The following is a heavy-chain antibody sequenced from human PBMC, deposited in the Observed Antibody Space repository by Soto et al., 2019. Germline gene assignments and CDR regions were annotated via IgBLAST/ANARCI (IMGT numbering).Heavy chain of an antibody. J-gene: IGHJ1*01. CDR3: VKDESINWYSGHFRH. D-gene: IGHD6-13*01. V-gene: IGHV3-9*01. Sequence: QPGVSLRLSCAASGFTFDDYAMHWVRQVPGKGLEWVSGINWNSGSIGYADSVKGRFAISRDNAKNSLHLQMNSLRAEDTAFYYCVKDESINWYSGHFRHWGQGPLVTVSS. CDR1: GFTFDDYA. CDR2: INWNSGSI.